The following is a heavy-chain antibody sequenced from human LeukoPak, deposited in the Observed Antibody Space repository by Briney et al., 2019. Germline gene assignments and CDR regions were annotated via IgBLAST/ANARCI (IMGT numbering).Heavy chain of an antibody. CDR2: INHSGST. D-gene: IGHD2-15*01. J-gene: IGHJ4*02. Sequence: PSETLSLTCAVYGRSFSGYYWSWIRQPPGKGLEWIGEINHSGSTNCNPSLKSRVTISVDTSKNQFSLKLSSVTAADTAVYYCAASLLVGLLRIDYWGQGTLVTVSS. CDR1: GRSFSGYY. CDR3: AASLLVGLLRIDY. V-gene: IGHV4-34*01.